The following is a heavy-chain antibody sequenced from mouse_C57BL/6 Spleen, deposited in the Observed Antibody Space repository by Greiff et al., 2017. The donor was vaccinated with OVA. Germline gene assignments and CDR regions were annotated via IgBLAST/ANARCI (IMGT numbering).Heavy chain of an antibody. V-gene: IGHV1-64*01. J-gene: IGHJ4*01. D-gene: IGHD2-3*01. CDR2: IQPNSGST. CDR3: ARDDAFLNYYAMDD. CDR1: GYTFTSYW. Sequence: QVQLQQPGAELVKPGASVKLSCKASGYTFTSYWMHWVKPRPGQGLEWIGMIQPNSGSTNYNEKFKSKATLTVDKSSSTAYMQLSSLTSEDSAVYYCARDDAFLNYYAMDDWGQGTSVTVSS.